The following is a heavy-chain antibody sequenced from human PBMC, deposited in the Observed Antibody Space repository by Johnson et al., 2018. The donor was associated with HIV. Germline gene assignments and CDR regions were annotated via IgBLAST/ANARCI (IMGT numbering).Heavy chain of an antibody. CDR1: GFTFSSYA. V-gene: IGHV3-30*14. D-gene: IGHD4-17*01. J-gene: IGHJ3*02. CDR3: ARDVTKDAFDI. CDR2: ISYDGTNK. Sequence: QVQLVESGGGVVQPGRSLRLSCAASGFTFSSYAMHWVRQAPGKGLEWVAVISYDGTNKYYADSVKGRFTISRDNSKNTLSLQMNSLRVEDTAVYYCARDVTKDAFDIWGQGTMVTVSS.